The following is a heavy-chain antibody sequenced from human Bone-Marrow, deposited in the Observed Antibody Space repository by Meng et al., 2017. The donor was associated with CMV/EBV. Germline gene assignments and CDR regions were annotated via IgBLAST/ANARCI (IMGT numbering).Heavy chain of an antibody. V-gene: IGHV1-8*01. Sequence: ASVNVSCKASGYTFTSYDINWVRQATGQGLEWMGWMNPNSGNTGYAQKFQGRVTMTRNTSISTAYMELSSLRSEDTAVYYCARGPYYDFWSGYYAPGYYYYGMDVWGQGTTVTVSS. CDR1: GYTFTSYD. CDR3: ARGPYYDFWSGYYAPGYYYYGMDV. J-gene: IGHJ6*02. D-gene: IGHD3-3*01. CDR2: MNPNSGNT.